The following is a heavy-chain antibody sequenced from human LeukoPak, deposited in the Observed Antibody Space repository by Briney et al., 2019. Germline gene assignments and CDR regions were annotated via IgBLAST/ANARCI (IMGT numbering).Heavy chain of an antibody. V-gene: IGHV3-53*01. D-gene: IGHD2-15*01. CDR1: GFTVRSNY. J-gene: IGHJ3*01. Sequence: PGGSLRLSCTASGFTVRSNYMSWVRQSPRKGLEWVSIMYSGGSTDYADSAKGRFIISTDHSKNTLYLQMNSQRAEDTAVYYCARDRYYSGGSCYGDAFDLWGQGTMVSVSS. CDR3: ARDRYYSGGSCYGDAFDL. CDR2: MYSGGST.